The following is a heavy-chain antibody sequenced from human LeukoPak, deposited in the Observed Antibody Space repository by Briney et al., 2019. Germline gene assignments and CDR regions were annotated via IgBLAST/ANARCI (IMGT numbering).Heavy chain of an antibody. Sequence: ASVKVSCKASGYTFTSSGFSWVRQAPGQGLEWMGWISAYNGNTHYAQKFQGRVIMTTDTSTSTAYMELRSLRFDDTAVYYCAKFGGSGSFDYWGQGTRVSVSS. CDR3: AKFGGSGSFDY. CDR2: ISAYNGNT. CDR1: GYTFTSSG. J-gene: IGHJ4*02. D-gene: IGHD3-10*01. V-gene: IGHV1-18*01.